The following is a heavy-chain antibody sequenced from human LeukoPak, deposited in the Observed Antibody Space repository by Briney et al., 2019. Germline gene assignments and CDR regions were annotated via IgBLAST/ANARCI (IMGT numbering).Heavy chain of an antibody. CDR1: GGSFSGYY. CDR3: ARARGLSIAARLRFFDY. J-gene: IGHJ4*02. V-gene: IGHV4-34*01. Sequence: PSETLSLTCAVYGGSFSGYYWSWIRQPPGKGLEWIGEINHSGSTNYNPSLKSRVTISVDTSKNQFSLKLSSVTAADTAVYYCARARGLSIAARLRFFDYWGQGTLVTVSS. D-gene: IGHD6-6*01. CDR2: INHSGST.